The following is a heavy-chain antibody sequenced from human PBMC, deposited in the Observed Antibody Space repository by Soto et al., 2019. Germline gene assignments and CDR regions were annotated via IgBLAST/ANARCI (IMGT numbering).Heavy chain of an antibody. Sequence: GGSLRLSCAASGFIFNTYTMNWVRQAPGKGLEWVSSISGRSSNIYYADSVKGRFTISRDNAENSLYLQMNSLRPEDTAVYYCARIRNYSWFDPWGQGTLVTVSS. J-gene: IGHJ5*02. CDR2: ISGRSSNI. D-gene: IGHD3-10*01. CDR3: ARIRNYSWFDP. CDR1: GFIFNTYT. V-gene: IGHV3-21*06.